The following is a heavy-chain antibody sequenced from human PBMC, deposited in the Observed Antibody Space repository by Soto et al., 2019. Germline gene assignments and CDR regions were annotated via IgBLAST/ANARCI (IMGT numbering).Heavy chain of an antibody. J-gene: IGHJ1*01. CDR3: ARTKYQLLGERGYFQH. CDR1: GGSISSGGYY. CDR2: IYYSGST. Sequence: QVQLQESGPGLVKPSQTLSLTCTVSGGSISSGGYYWSWIRQHPGKGLEWIGYIYYSGSTYYNPSLKSRVTISVDTSKNQFSLKLSSVTAADTAVYYCARTKYQLLGERGYFQHWGQGTLVTVSS. D-gene: IGHD2-2*01. V-gene: IGHV4-31*03.